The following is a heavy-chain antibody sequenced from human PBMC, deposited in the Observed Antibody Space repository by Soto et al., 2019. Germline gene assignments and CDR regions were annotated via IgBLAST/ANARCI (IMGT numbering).Heavy chain of an antibody. CDR1: GYTFTEYG. J-gene: IGHJ4*02. CDR2: ISPYNGKT. Sequence: ASVKVSCKTSGYTFTEYGISWFRQAPGQGLEWMGWISPYNGKTNYIQEFQDRVTITTGTSSTTVYMDLRTLKSDDTAIYFCARADYGDTKIYSFDHWGQRTLVTVSS. D-gene: IGHD4-17*01. V-gene: IGHV1-18*01. CDR3: ARADYGDTKIYSFDH.